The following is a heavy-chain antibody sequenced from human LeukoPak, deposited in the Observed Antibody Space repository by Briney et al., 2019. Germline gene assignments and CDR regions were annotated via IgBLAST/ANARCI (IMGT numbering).Heavy chain of an antibody. J-gene: IGHJ4*02. D-gene: IGHD1-26*01. CDR2: IYYGGGT. CDR3: ARYAVEYRGTFFDY. V-gene: IGHV4-39*01. Sequence: PSETLSLTCTVSGGSIRSTDHYWGWIRQPPGKGLEWIGSIYYGGGTYYNPSLKSRATISVDTSKNQFPLKLSSVTAADTAVYYCARYAVEYRGTFFDYWGQGTLVTVSS. CDR1: GGSIRSTDHY.